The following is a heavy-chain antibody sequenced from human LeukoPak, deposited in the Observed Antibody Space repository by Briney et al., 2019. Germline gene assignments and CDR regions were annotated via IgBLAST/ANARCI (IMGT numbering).Heavy chain of an antibody. Sequence: GASVKVSCKASGYTFTSYGISWVRQAPGQGLEWMGWISAYNGNTNYAQKLQGRVTMTTDTSTSTAYMELRSLRSDDTAVYYCARAYCSSTSCYRIPGYYYYYMDVWGKGTTVTVSS. J-gene: IGHJ6*03. D-gene: IGHD2-2*01. CDR1: GYTFTSYG. CDR3: ARAYCSSTSCYRIPGYYYYYMDV. V-gene: IGHV1-18*01. CDR2: ISAYNGNT.